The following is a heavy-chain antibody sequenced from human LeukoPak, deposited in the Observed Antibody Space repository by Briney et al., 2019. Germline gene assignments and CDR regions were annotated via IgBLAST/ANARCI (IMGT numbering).Heavy chain of an antibody. CDR1: GFTFSSYA. J-gene: IGHJ1*01. CDR3: ASRTNSGPPF. D-gene: IGHD3-10*01. V-gene: IGHV3-30-3*01. CDR2: ISYDGSNK. Sequence: PGGSLRLSCAASGFTFSSYAMSWVRQAPGKGLEWVALISYDGSNKYYADSVKGRFTISRDNSKNTMSLQMNGLRREDTAVYYCASRTNSGPPFWGQGTLVTVSS.